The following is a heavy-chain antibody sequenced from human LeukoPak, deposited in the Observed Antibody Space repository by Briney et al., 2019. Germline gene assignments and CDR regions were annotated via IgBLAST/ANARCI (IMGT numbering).Heavy chain of an antibody. CDR3: AHRDTTMVKIDY. J-gene: IGHJ4*02. CDR1: GFTFRNAS. V-gene: IGHV3-15*01. Sequence: GGSLRLSCAASGFTFRNASMSWVRQAPGKGLEWVGRIKSKTDGGTTDYAAPVRGRFTISRDDSKNTLYLQMNSLTTEDTAVYFCAHRDTTMVKIDYWGQGTLVTVSS. D-gene: IGHD5-18*01. CDR2: IKSKTDGGTT.